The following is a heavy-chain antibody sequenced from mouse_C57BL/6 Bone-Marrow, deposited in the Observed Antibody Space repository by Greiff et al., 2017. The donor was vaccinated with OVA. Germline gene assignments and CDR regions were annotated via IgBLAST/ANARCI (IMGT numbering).Heavy chain of an antibody. CDR1: GYTFTSYW. CDR2: IYPGNSDT. CDR3: TRSDVLWFPWFAY. Sequence: VQLKQSGTVLARPGASVKMSCKTSGYTFTSYWMHWVKQRPGQGLEWIGAIYPGNSDTSYNQKFKGKAKLTAVTSASTAYMELSSLTNEDSAVYYCTRSDVLWFPWFAYWGQGTLVTVSA. D-gene: IGHD2-2*01. V-gene: IGHV1-5*01. J-gene: IGHJ3*01.